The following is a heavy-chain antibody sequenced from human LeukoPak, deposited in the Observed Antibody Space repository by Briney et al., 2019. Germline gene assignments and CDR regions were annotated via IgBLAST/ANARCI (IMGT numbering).Heavy chain of an antibody. Sequence: GESLKISCKGSGYSFTNYWIGWVRQMPGKGLEWMGIIYPGDSDIRYSPSFQGQVTISADKSISTAYLQWSSLKTSDAAIYYCARYYRYGDLIVDYWGQGTLVTVSS. J-gene: IGHJ4*02. CDR2: IYPGDSDI. V-gene: IGHV5-51*01. CDR3: ARYYRYGDLIVDY. D-gene: IGHD4-17*01. CDR1: GYSFTNYW.